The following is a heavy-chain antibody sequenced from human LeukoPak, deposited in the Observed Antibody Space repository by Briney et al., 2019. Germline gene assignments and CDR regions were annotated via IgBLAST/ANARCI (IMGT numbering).Heavy chain of an antibody. CDR2: IYYSGST. V-gene: IGHV4-59*01. Sequence: SETLSLTCTVSGGSISSYYWSWIRQPPGKGLEWIGYIYYSGSTNYNPSLKSRVTISVDTSKNQFSLKLSSVTAADTAVYYCARDLGSGGNGWFDPWGQGTLVTVSS. CDR3: ARDLGSGGNGWFDP. J-gene: IGHJ5*02. CDR1: GGSISSYY. D-gene: IGHD3-10*02.